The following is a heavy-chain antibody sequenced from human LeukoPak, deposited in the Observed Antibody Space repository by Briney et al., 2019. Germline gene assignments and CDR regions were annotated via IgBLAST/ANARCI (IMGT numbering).Heavy chain of an antibody. D-gene: IGHD2-2*02. CDR2: IQQNGTR. J-gene: IGHJ6*02. V-gene: IGHV4/OR15-8*01. CDR3: AAAPILRGEGGEHYKYGMDV. Sequence: SETLSLTCGVSVGSINSGNWWTWVRQSPGKGLEWIGEIQQNGTRNYNPSLKSRVTISADTFKNHFSLIVTSLTAADTAVYYCAAAPILRGEGGEHYKYGMDVWGQGTTVIVSS. CDR1: VGSINSGNW.